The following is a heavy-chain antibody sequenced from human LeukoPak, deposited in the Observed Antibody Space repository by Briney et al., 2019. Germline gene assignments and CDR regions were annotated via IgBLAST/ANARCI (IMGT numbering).Heavy chain of an antibody. CDR2: INHSGST. Sequence: SETLSLTCAVYGGSFSGYYWSWIRQPPGKGLEWIGEINHSGSTNYNPSLKSRVTISVDTSKNQFSLKLSSVTAADTAVYYCARGLLGRGSYRQVSFDYWGQGTLVTVSS. J-gene: IGHJ4*02. CDR1: GGSFSGYY. CDR3: ARGLLGRGSYRQVSFDY. V-gene: IGHV4-34*01. D-gene: IGHD3-16*02.